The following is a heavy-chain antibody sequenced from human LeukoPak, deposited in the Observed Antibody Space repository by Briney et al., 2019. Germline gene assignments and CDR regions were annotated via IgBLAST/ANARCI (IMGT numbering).Heavy chain of an antibody. D-gene: IGHD3-9*01. CDR2: IYYSGST. Sequence: SETLSLTCTVSGGSISSYYWSWIRQPPGKGLEWIGYIYYSGSTNYNPSLKSRVTISVDTSKNQFSLKLSSVTAADTAVYYCARDFEYVGPRTVDYWGQGTLVTVSS. CDR3: ARDFEYVGPRTVDY. J-gene: IGHJ4*02. V-gene: IGHV4-59*01. CDR1: GGSISSYY.